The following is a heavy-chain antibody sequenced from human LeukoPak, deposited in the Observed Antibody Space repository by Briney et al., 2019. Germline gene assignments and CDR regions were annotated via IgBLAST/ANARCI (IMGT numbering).Heavy chain of an antibody. CDR3: ERSRGENYYYYYMDV. Sequence: GASVKVSCKASGYSFTSYDINWVRQATGQGLEWMGWMKTNSGNTGYAQKVQGRVTMTRNTSISTAYIELSSLRSEDTAVYYCERSRGENYYYYYMDVCGKGTTVTVSS. V-gene: IGHV1-8*01. CDR1: GYSFTSYD. J-gene: IGHJ6*03. CDR2: MKTNSGNT. D-gene: IGHD3-10*01.